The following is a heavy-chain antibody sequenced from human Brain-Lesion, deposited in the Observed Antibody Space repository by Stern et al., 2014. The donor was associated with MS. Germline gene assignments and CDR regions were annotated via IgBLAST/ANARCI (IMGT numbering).Heavy chain of an antibody. CDR3: TTIGYSASRSGFFDF. J-gene: IGHJ4*02. CDR1: GFTFSNVW. CDR2: VKSRGDGGTS. V-gene: IGHV3-15*05. D-gene: IGHD5-18*01. Sequence: EVQLLESGGGLVKPGGSLRLSCAGSGFTFSNVWMNWVRQAPGQGLEWVDRVKSRGDGGTSDYGAPVKGRFTISRDDSKNTLYLQIDNLRAEDTAVYYCTTIGYSASRSGFFDFWGQGTLVTVSS.